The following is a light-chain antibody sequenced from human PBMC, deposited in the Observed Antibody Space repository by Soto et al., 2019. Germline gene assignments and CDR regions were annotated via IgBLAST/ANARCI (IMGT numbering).Light chain of an antibody. CDR1: QSISSW. CDR3: QQYNSFTWT. V-gene: IGKV1-5*03. J-gene: IGKJ1*01. CDR2: KAS. Sequence: DIQMTQSPSTLSASVGDRVTITCRASQSISSWLAWYQQKPGKAPKLLIYKASSLESGVPSRFSGSGSGTEFTLTISSLQPDDFATYYCQQYNSFTWTLGQGTKGEIK.